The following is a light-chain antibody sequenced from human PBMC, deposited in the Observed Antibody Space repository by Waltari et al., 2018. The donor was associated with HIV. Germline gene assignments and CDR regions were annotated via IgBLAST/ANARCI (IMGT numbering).Light chain of an antibody. V-gene: IGLV2-23*02. J-gene: IGLJ2*01. Sequence: QSVLTQPASVSGPPGQSITISCTGTSHDIGGSNLVSWYQHHPGKAPRLIIFDVDKRPSGISDRFSGSKSGYTASLTISGLRTEDEADYFCCSKSTIYFGVLFGGGTTLTVL. CDR2: DVD. CDR1: SHDIGGSNL. CDR3: CSKSTIYFGVL.